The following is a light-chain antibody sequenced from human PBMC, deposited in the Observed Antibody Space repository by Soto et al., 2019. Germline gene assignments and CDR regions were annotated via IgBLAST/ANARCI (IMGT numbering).Light chain of an antibody. CDR2: WAS. CDR1: QSVLYSSNNKYY. J-gene: IGKJ2*01. CDR3: QQYYSTPYT. Sequence: DIVMTQSPDSLAVSLGERATINCKSSQSVLYSSNNKYYLAWYQQKSGQSPKLLIHWASTRESGVPDRFSGSGSGTDFTTTISSLQAEDVAYYYCQQYYSTPYTFGHGTKLEIK. V-gene: IGKV4-1*01.